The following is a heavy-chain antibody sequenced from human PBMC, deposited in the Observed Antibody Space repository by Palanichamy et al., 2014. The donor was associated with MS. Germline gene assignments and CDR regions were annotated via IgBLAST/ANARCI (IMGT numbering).Heavy chain of an antibody. CDR2: SSPMFGTA. D-gene: IGHD3-22*01. J-gene: IGHJ4*02. CDR3: ARDRYQDGSGSYFESGY. Sequence: QVQLVQSGAEVKKPGSSVKVSCKASGGTFSNYAISWVRQAPGQGLEWMGGSSPMFGTAKYAQKFQDRVTITADESTGTAYLELSSLRSEDTAVYYCARDRYQDGSGSYFESGYWGQGALVTVSS. CDR1: GGTFSNYA. V-gene: IGHV1-69*01.